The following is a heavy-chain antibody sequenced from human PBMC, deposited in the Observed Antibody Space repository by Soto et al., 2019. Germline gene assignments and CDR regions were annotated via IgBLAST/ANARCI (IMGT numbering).Heavy chain of an antibody. D-gene: IGHD3-22*01. J-gene: IGHJ3*02. V-gene: IGHV4-61*01. CDR2: IYYSGST. CDR1: GGSVSSGSYY. Sequence: SETLSLTCTVSGGSVSSGSYYWSWIRQPPGKGLEWIGYIYYSGSTNYNPSLKSRVTISVDTSKNQFSLKLNSVTAADTAVYYCARDQYYYDSSGPLPAFDIWGQGTMVTVSS. CDR3: ARDQYYYDSSGPLPAFDI.